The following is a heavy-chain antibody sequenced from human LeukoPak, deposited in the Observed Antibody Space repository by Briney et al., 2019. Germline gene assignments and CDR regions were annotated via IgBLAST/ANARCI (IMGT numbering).Heavy chain of an antibody. J-gene: IGHJ6*03. V-gene: IGHV1-8*03. CDR3: VRRAAEISSYYYMDV. CDR2: VYPKTVNT. CDR1: VYTLTRHE. D-gene: IGHD6-25*01. Sequence: ASENVSCKASVYTLTRHEIYLVRQVTGEAREWVGWVYPKTVNTGHAQKLERRVTITRTTSISTAYIEVTSLRYEDTAVYYSVRRAAEISSYYYMDVWGKGTTVTVSS.